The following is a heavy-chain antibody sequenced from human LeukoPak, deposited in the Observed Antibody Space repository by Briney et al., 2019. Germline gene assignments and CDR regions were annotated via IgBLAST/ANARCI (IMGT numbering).Heavy chain of an antibody. CDR2: INSDGSST. Sequence: PGGSLGLSCAASGFTFSSYWMHRVRQAPGKGLVWVSRINSDGSSTSYADSVKGRFTISRDNAKNTLYLQMNSLRAEDTAVYYCAREYSNRIPGSFGYYYYGMDVWGQGTTVTVSS. CDR3: AREYSNRIPGSFGYYYYGMDV. D-gene: IGHD4-11*01. V-gene: IGHV3-74*01. J-gene: IGHJ6*02. CDR1: GFTFSSYW.